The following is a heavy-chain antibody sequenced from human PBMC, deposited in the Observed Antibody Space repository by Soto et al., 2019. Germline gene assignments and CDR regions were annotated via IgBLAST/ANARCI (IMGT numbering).Heavy chain of an antibody. CDR1: GYTFNRHY. V-gene: IGHV1-46*02. CDR3: SKRRGVGLTRSSFDY. D-gene: IGHD1-26*01. CDR2: IAPSGGDT. Sequence: QVQLVQSGAEVRKPGASVKVSCKASGYTFNRHYIQWVRQAPGQGLEWMGMIAPSGGDTNYAKKFQGRVTLPSDTSTSTVYMELSSLRSEDTAVYYCSKRRGVGLTRSSFDYWGPGTLVIVSS. J-gene: IGHJ4*02.